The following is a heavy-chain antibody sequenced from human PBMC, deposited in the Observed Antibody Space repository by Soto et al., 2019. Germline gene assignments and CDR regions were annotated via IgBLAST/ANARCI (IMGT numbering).Heavy chain of an antibody. D-gene: IGHD1-1*01. J-gene: IGHJ6*02. CDR1: GFTFSSYA. V-gene: IGHV3-23*01. Sequence: EVQLLESGGGLVQPGGSLRLSCAASGFTFSSYAMSWVRQAPGKGLEWVSAISRSGDTTYYADSVKGRFTVSRDNSKNALYLQLNSLRAEDTAVYYCARPFPDNTYYYYGMDVWGQGTTVTVSS. CDR3: ARPFPDNTYYYYGMDV. CDR2: ISRSGDTT.